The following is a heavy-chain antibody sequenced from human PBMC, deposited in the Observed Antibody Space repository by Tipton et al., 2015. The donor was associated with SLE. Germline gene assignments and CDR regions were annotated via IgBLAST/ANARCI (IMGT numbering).Heavy chain of an antibody. V-gene: IGHV3-43D*04. CDR2: ISWDGGST. CDR3: VKEGDYYGSGSYYLPFDY. Sequence: SLRLSCAASGFTFDDYAMHWVRQAPGKGLEWVSLISWDGGSTYYADSVKGRFTISRDNSKNTLYLQMSSLRAEDTAVYYCVKEGDYYGSGSYYLPFDYWGQGSLVTVSP. CDR1: GFTFDDYA. J-gene: IGHJ4*02. D-gene: IGHD3-10*01.